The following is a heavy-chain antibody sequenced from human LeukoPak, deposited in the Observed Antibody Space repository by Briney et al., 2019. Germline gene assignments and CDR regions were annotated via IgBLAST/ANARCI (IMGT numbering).Heavy chain of an antibody. J-gene: IGHJ4*02. Sequence: SETLSLTCTVSGGSISSGGYYWSWIRQHPGKGLEWIGYIYYSGSTYYNPSLKSRVTISVDTSKNQFSLKLSSVTAADTAVYYCARGDNGDFPCDYWGQGTLVTVSS. D-gene: IGHD4-17*01. CDR3: ARGDNGDFPCDY. V-gene: IGHV4-31*03. CDR1: GGSISSGGYY. CDR2: IYYSGST.